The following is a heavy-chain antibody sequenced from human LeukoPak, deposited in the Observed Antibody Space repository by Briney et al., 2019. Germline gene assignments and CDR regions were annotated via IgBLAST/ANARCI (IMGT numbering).Heavy chain of an antibody. V-gene: IGHV3-74*01. J-gene: IGHJ4*02. CDR2: ISSDGSGT. CDR1: GFTFSSYW. D-gene: IGHD3-22*01. Sequence: GGSLRLSCAASGFTFSSYWMHWVRQAPGKGLVWVSRISSDGSGTNYADSVKGRFTISRDNSKNTLYLQMNSLRTEDTAVYYCARGGSYFDISGYYFYWGQGTLVTVSS. CDR3: ARGGSYFDISGYYFY.